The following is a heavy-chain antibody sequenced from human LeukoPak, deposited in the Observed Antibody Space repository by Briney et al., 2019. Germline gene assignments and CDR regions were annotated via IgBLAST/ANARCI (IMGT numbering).Heavy chain of an antibody. Sequence: GGSLRLSCAASGFTFSSYAMHWVRQAPGKGLEWVAVISYDGSNKYYADSVKGRFTISRDNSKNTLYLQTHSLRAEDTSVYYCARDRALGYDFWRGLNAFDIWGQGTMVTVSS. V-gene: IGHV3-30-3*01. CDR1: GFTFSSYA. CDR3: ARDRALGYDFWRGLNAFDI. J-gene: IGHJ3*02. D-gene: IGHD3-3*01. CDR2: ISYDGSNK.